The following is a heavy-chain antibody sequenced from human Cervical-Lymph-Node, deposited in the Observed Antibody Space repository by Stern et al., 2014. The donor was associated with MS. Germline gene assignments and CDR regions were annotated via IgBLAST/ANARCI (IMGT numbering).Heavy chain of an antibody. CDR3: ARQDGYNLDY. CDR1: GFTFSYYD. CDR2: ITSGSAYL. D-gene: IGHD5-24*01. V-gene: IGHV3-21*01. Sequence: MQLVQSGGDLVKPRGSLRLSCEASGFTFSYYDMNWVRQAPGKGLEWVSSITSGSAYLYYADSVKGRFTISRDNAKNSLYLQMNSLRAEDTAVYYCARQDGYNLDYWGRGTLVTVSS. J-gene: IGHJ4*02.